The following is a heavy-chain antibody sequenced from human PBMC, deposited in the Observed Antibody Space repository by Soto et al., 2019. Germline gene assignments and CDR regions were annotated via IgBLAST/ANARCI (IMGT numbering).Heavy chain of an antibody. Sequence: EVQLLESGGGLVQPGGSLRLSCAASGFTFSSYAMSWVRQAPGKGLEWVSAISGSGGSTYYADSVKGRFTISRDNSKNTLNMQMNSLRAEDTAVYYCAKDLIGYVDAFDIWGQGTMVTVSS. CDR2: ISGSGGST. J-gene: IGHJ3*02. D-gene: IGHD3-22*01. V-gene: IGHV3-23*01. CDR3: AKDLIGYVDAFDI. CDR1: GFTFSSYA.